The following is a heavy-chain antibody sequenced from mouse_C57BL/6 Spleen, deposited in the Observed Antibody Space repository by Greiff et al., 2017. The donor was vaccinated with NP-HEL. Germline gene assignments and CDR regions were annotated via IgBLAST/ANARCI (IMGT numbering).Heavy chain of an antibody. J-gene: IGHJ4*01. V-gene: IGHV2-9-1*01. D-gene: IGHD2-3*01. Sequence: VQLQQSGPGLVAPSQSLSITCTVSGFSFTSYAISWVRQPPGKGLEWLGVIWTGGGTNYNSALKSRLSISKDNSKRQVFLKMNSLQTDDTARYYCARNPNYDGYQYYYAMDYWGQGTSVTVSS. CDR1: GFSFTSYA. CDR2: IWTGGGT. CDR3: ARNPNYDGYQYYYAMDY.